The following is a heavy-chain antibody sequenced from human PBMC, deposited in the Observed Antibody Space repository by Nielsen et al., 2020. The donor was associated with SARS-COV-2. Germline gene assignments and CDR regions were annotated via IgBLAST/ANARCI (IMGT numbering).Heavy chain of an antibody. Sequence: RQAPGKGLEWIGSIYYSGSTYYNPSLKSRVTISVDTSKNQFSLKLSSVTAADTAVYYCARHGDSSGYYGRAFDIWGQGTMVTVSS. V-gene: IGHV4-39*01. J-gene: IGHJ3*02. CDR2: IYYSGST. CDR3: ARHGDSSGYYGRAFDI. D-gene: IGHD3-22*01.